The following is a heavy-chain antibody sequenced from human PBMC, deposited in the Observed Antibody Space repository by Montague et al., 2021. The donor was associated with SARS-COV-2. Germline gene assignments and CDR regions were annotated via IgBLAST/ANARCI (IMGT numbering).Heavy chain of an antibody. Sequence: SETLSLTCSFSGGSISTGSYYWGWIRQPPRQGLVWIGSIYYSGDTYYNPSLKSRVTISVDTSKNQFSLRLSSVTAADTAVYYCVRGGDYTDYGRVDYWGQGTLVIVSS. V-gene: IGHV4-39*01. CDR3: VRGGDYTDYGRVDY. D-gene: IGHD4-11*01. CDR2: IYYSGDT. J-gene: IGHJ4*02. CDR1: GGSISTGSYY.